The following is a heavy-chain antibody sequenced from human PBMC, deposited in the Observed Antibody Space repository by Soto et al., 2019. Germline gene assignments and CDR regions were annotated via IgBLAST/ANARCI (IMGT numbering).Heavy chain of an antibody. V-gene: IGHV3-66*01. J-gene: IGHJ4*02. CDR3: ARGDCNTISCFTFDY. Sequence: GGSLRLSCAASGFTVSSNYMTWVRQAPGKGPEWASVIYSGGTTYYADSVKGRFTISRDDSKNTLFLQMNTLRADDTAIYYCARGDCNTISCFTFDYRGQGTLVTVSS. CDR2: IYSGGTT. D-gene: IGHD2-2*01. CDR1: GFTVSSNY.